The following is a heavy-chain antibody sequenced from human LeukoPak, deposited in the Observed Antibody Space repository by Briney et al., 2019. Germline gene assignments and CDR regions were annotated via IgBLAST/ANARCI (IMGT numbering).Heavy chain of an antibody. D-gene: IGHD3-22*01. CDR1: GGSISNYY. J-gene: IGHJ3*02. CDR3: ARDTDTMIVVVKAFDI. CDR2: IYTSGST. Sequence: SETLSLTCTVSGGSISNYYWSWIRQPAGKGLEWIGRIYTSGSTNYNPSLKSRVTISVDTSKNQFSLKLSSVTAADTAVYYCARDTDTMIVVVKAFDIWGQGTMVTVSS. V-gene: IGHV4-4*07.